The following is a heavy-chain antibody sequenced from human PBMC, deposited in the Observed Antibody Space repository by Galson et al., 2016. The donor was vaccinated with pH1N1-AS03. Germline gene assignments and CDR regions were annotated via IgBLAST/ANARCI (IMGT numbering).Heavy chain of an antibody. V-gene: IGHV3-7*01. CDR3: ARDLNWDNA. CDR2: IKPDGGDK. J-gene: IGHJ5*02. CDR1: GFTFNSYW. Sequence: SLRLSCAASGFTFNSYWMTWVRQAPGKGLEWVANIKPDGGDKYYVDSVKGRFTISRDNATNSLYLQMNSLRVEDTAVCYCARDLNWDNAWGQGTLVTVSS.